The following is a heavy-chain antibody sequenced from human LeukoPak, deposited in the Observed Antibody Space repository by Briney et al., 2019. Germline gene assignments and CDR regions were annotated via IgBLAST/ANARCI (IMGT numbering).Heavy chain of an antibody. V-gene: IGHV4-59*01. J-gene: IGHJ5*02. CDR3: ARELWFGESEYNWFDP. CDR2: IYYSGST. CDR1: GGSISSYY. D-gene: IGHD3-10*01. Sequence: SETLSLTCTVSGGSISSYYWSWIRQPPGKGLEWIGYIYYSGSTNYNPSLKSRVTISVDTSKNQFSLKLSSVTAADTAAYYCARELWFGESEYNWFDPWGQGTLVTVSS.